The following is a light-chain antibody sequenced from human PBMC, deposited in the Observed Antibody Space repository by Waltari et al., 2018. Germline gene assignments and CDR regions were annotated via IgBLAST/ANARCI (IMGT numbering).Light chain of an antibody. V-gene: IGKV1D-8*01. CDR1: QDVKNC. J-gene: IGKJ1*01. CDR2: TVT. CDR3: QQNNAYPRT. Sequence: VIQVTQSPSLLSASTGDRVSITCRTSQDVKNCFAWYRQKPGKAPELLIYTVTFLQSGVPSRFSGSGSGTEFTLTITTLQSDDFATYFCQQNNAYPRTFGQGTKVEVK.